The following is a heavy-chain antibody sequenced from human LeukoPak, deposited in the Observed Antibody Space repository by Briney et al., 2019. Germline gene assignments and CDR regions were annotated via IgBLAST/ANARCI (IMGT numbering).Heavy chain of an antibody. CDR2: IRHDGNEK. V-gene: IGHV3-7*03. J-gene: IGHJ4*02. D-gene: IGHD2-2*01. Sequence: GGSLRLSCAGSGFTFSSYWMSWVRQAPGKGLEWVANIRHDGNEKYYVDSVKGRFTISRDNAKKSLYLQMNSLRAEDTAVYYCATQPAAADVDYWGQGTLVTVSS. CDR3: ATQPAAADVDY. CDR1: GFTFSSYW.